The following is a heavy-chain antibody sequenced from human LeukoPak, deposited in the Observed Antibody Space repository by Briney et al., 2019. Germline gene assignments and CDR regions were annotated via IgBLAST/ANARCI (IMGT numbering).Heavy chain of an antibody. CDR1: ANTLTGYY. V-gene: IGHV1-2*02. CDR3: ALEYRSDSSDYYFEFSAFHI. CDR2: INPSSGGT. J-gene: IGHJ3*02. Sequence: ASVTVSCKASANTLTGYYMHWVRQAPGQGLEWMGWINPSSGGTNYAQKFQGTVTMTRNRSIGTAYMELSTLRSDDTAVYYCALEYRSDSSDYYFEFSAFHIWGQGTMVTVSS. D-gene: IGHD3-22*01.